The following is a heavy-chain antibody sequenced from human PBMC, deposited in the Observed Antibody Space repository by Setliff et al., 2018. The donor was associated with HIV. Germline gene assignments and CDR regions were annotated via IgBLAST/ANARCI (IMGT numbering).Heavy chain of an antibody. D-gene: IGHD6-19*01. J-gene: IGHJ4*02. V-gene: IGHV4-59*11. CDR1: GGSISSHY. CDR2: IYHSGST. Sequence: PSETLSLTCTVSGGSISSHYWSWIRQPPGKGLEWIGYIYHSGSTNYNPSLKSRVTISVDTSKNQFFLKLSSVTAADTAVYYCAREGRHYSSAWTFDYWGQGTLGTVS. CDR3: AREGRHYSSAWTFDY.